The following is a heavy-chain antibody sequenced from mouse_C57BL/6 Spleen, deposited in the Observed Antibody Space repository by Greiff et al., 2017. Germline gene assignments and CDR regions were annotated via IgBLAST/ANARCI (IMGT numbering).Heavy chain of an antibody. CDR2: IYPGSGST. J-gene: IGHJ2*01. D-gene: IGHD3-2*02. Sequence: QVQLQQPGAELVKPGASVKMSCKASGYTFTSYWITWVKQRPGQGLEWIGDIYPGSGSTNYNEKFKSKATLTVDTSSSTAYMQLSSRTSEDSAGDYCARQRRPYYVDYWGQGTTLTVAS. V-gene: IGHV1-55*01. CDR1: GYTFTSYW. CDR3: ARQRRPYYVDY.